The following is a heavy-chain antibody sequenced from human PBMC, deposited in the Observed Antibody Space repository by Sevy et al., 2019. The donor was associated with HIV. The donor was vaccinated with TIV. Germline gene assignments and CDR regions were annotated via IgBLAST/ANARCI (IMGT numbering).Heavy chain of an antibody. CDR2: IYYSGST. CDR1: GGSVSSGSYY. CDR3: ARAEMAKTIHRYYYYMDV. Sequence: SETLSLTCTVSGGSVSSGSYYWSWIRQPPGKGLEWIGYIYYSGSTNYNPSLKSRVTISVDTSKNQFPLKLSSVTAADTAVYYWARAEMAKTIHRYYYYMDVWGKGTTVTVSS. J-gene: IGHJ6*03. D-gene: IGHD5-12*01. V-gene: IGHV4-61*01.